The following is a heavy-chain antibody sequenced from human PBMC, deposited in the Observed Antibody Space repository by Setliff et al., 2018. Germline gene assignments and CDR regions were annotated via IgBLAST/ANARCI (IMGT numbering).Heavy chain of an antibody. CDR1: GSTFTDSI. Sequence: GASVKVSCKASGSTFTDSIVNWVRQAPGQGLEWVGWLSPYSGNTYSAQKFQGRLTLTTDTSTTTAYMELRSLRSDDSAVYYCAKGQGGRDSGTIEAATYGPQSYYFDYWGQGTLVTVSS. J-gene: IGHJ4*02. V-gene: IGHV1-18*01. CDR3: AKGQGGRDSGTIEAATYGPQSYYFDY. D-gene: IGHD6-13*01. CDR2: LSPYSGNT.